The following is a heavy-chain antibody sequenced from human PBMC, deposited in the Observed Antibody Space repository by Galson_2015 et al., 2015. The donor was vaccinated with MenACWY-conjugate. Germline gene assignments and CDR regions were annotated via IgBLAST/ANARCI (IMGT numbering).Heavy chain of an antibody. Sequence: SLRLSCAASRFTFSDYYMGWIRQAPGKGLEWVSYISSSSTYTDHADSVKGRFTISRDNAKNSLYLQMNSLRAEDTAVYYCARVQGGTRGVNYWGQGTLVTVSS. D-gene: IGHD1-1*01. V-gene: IGHV3-11*05. CDR3: ARVQGGTRGVNY. CDR2: ISSSSTYT. J-gene: IGHJ4*02. CDR1: RFTFSDYY.